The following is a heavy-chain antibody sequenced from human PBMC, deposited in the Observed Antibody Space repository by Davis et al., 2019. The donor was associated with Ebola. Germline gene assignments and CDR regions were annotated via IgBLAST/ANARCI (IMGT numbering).Heavy chain of an antibody. D-gene: IGHD3-3*01. CDR3: ARQNTIFGGPVTPYGMDV. Sequence: MPSETLSLTCAVYGGSFSGYYWRWIRQPPGKGLEWIGEINHSGSTNYNPSLKSRVTISVDTSKNQFSLKLSSVTAADTAVYYCARQNTIFGGPVTPYGMDVWGQGTTVTVSS. CDR2: INHSGST. V-gene: IGHV4-34*01. CDR1: GGSFSGYY. J-gene: IGHJ6*02.